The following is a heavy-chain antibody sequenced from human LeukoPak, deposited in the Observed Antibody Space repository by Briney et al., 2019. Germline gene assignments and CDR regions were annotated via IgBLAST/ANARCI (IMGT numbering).Heavy chain of an antibody. V-gene: IGHV4-34*01. CDR2: INHSGST. D-gene: IGHD3-9*01. CDR1: GGSFSGYY. Sequence: SETLSLTCAVYGGSFSGYYRSWIRQPPGKGLEWIGEINHSGSTNYNPSLKSRVTISVDTSKNQFSLKLSSVTAADTAVYYCARGRQPYYDILTGYSTKYYYYYYMDVWGKGTTVTVSS. CDR3: ARGRQPYYDILTGYSTKYYYYYYMDV. J-gene: IGHJ6*03.